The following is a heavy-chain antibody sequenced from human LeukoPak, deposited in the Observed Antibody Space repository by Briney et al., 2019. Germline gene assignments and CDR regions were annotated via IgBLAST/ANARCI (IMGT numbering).Heavy chain of an antibody. CDR1: GYTFTGYY. Sequence: ASVKVACKASGYTFTGYYMYWARQAPGQGLEWMGWINPNSGVTNYAQKFQGRVTMTRDTSISTAYMELSRLTSDDTAVYYCARGPVEGTIDYWGQGTLVTVSS. CDR3: ARGPVEGTIDY. CDR2: INPNSGVT. J-gene: IGHJ4*02. V-gene: IGHV1-2*02.